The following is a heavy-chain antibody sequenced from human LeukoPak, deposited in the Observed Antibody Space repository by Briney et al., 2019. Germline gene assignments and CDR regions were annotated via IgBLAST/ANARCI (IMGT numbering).Heavy chain of an antibody. CDR3: ARDYTGYFP. CDR2: IKTDGSEK. D-gene: IGHD3-9*01. Sequence: GGSLRLSCEASGFAFSSYWMSWVRQAPGKGLEWVANIKTDGSEKYYVDSVKGRFTISRDNAKNSLYLQMNSLRAEDTAVYYCARDYTGYFPWGQGTLVIVSS. V-gene: IGHV3-7*03. J-gene: IGHJ5*02. CDR1: GFAFSSYW.